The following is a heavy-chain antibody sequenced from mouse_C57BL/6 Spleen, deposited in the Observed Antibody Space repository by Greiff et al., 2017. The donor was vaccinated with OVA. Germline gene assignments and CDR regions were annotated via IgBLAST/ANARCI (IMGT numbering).Heavy chain of an antibody. J-gene: IGHJ2*01. CDR1: GYSITSGYY. CDR2: ISYDGSN. D-gene: IGHD2-5*01. Sequence: ESGPGLVKPSQSLSLTCSVTGYSITSGYYWNWIRQFPGNKLEWMGYISYDGSNNYNPSLKNRISITRDTSKNQFFLKLNSVTTEDTATYYCARDRGYSNFDYWGQGTTLTVSA. CDR3: ARDRGYSNFDY. V-gene: IGHV3-6*01.